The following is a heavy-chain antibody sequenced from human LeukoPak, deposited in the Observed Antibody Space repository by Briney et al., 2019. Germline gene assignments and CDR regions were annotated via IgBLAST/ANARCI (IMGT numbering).Heavy chain of an antibody. V-gene: IGHV3-9*02. J-gene: IGHJ4*02. D-gene: IGHD6-13*01. CDR3: AKGIVAAGRRAAFDY. CDR1: GFTSDGYA. CDR2: ISWNSGSI. Sequence: GGSLRLSCAASGFTSDGYAMRWGRQAPGKGLEWVSGISWNSGSIGYADSVKGRFTISRDNAKNSLYLQMNSLRAEDTALYYCAKGIVAAGRRAAFDYGGQGTLVTVSS.